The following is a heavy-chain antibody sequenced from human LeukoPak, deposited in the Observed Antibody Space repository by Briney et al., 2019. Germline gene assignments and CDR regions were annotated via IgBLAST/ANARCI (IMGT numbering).Heavy chain of an antibody. CDR2: IYHSGST. Sequence: PSQTLSLTCAVSGYSISSGYYWGWIRQPPRKGLEWIGSIYHSGSTYYTPPLKSRVTISVDTSKNQFSLKLSSVTAADTAVYYCARGGTTDYWGQGTLVTVSS. V-gene: IGHV4-38-2*01. D-gene: IGHD1-7*01. CDR1: GYSISSGYY. J-gene: IGHJ4*02. CDR3: ARGGTTDY.